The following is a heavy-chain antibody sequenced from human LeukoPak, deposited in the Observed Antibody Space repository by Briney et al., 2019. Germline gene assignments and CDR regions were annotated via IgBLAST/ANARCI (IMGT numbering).Heavy chain of an antibody. J-gene: IGHJ4*01. V-gene: IGHV3-7*01. CDR1: EFTFSSYW. Sequence: GGSLRLSCVVSEFTFSSYWMSWVRRAPGKGLEWVANIKQDGSERYYVDSVKGRFTISRDNARNSLYLQMNRLRVEDTAAYYCARNNWGLMGVGHFFGLWGQGTLV. D-gene: IGHD3/OR15-3a*01. CDR2: IKQDGSER. CDR3: ARNNWGLMGVGHFFGL.